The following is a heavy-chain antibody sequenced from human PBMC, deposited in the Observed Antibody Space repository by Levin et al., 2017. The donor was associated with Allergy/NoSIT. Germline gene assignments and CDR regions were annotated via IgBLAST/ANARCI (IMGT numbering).Heavy chain of an antibody. Sequence: GGSLRLSCAASGFTFSTYGVHWVRQPPGKGLEWVAGISYDGSNKYYADFVKGRFSISRDNSKNTLYLQMTRLGADDTAVFDCARERRGAGSWPHFDHWGQGALVTVSS. CDR1: GFTFSTYG. CDR3: ARERRGAGSWPHFDH. J-gene: IGHJ4*02. D-gene: IGHD3-10*01. CDR2: ISYDGSNK. V-gene: IGHV3-33*01.